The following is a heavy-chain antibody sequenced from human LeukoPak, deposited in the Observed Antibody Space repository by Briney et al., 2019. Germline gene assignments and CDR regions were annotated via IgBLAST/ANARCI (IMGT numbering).Heavy chain of an antibody. D-gene: IGHD3-22*01. CDR1: GGSISSSSYY. CDR3: ARGYYDSSGYYSTKPAGYYYYYMDV. Sequence: SETLSLTCTVSGGSISSSSYYWSWIRQPAGKGLEWIGRIYTSGSTNYNPSLQSRVTISVDTSKNQFSLKLSSVTAADTAVYYCARGYYDSSGYYSTKPAGYYYYYMDVWGKGTTVTISS. J-gene: IGHJ6*03. CDR2: IYTSGST. V-gene: IGHV4-61*02.